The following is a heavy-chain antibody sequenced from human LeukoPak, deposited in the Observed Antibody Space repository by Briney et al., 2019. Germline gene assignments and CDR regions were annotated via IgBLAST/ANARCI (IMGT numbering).Heavy chain of an antibody. Sequence: PSETLSLTCAVSGGSISSGGYSWGWLRQPPGTGLEWIGYIYHSESTYYNPSLKSRVTISVDRSKNQFSLKLSSVTAADTAVYYCARGRYCSSTSCYRRGYYYYGMDVWGQGTTVTVSS. D-gene: IGHD2-2*02. CDR3: ARGRYCSSTSCYRRGYYYYGMDV. CDR2: IYHSEST. V-gene: IGHV4-30-2*01. CDR1: GGSISSGGYS. J-gene: IGHJ6*02.